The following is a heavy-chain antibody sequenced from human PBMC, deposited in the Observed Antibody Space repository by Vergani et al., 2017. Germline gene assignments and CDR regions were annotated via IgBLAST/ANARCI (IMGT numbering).Heavy chain of an antibody. CDR3: ARGLKIYCSGGSCYALGY. D-gene: IGHD2-15*01. Sequence: QVQLVQSGAEVKKPGSSVKVSCKASGGTFSSYAISWVRQAPGQGLEWMGRIIPILGIANYAQKFQGRVTIDADKATSTAYMGLSSLRSEDTAVYYCARGLKIYCSGGSCYALGYWGQGTLVTVSS. V-gene: IGHV1-69*09. CDR1: GGTFSSYA. CDR2: IIPILGIA. J-gene: IGHJ4*02.